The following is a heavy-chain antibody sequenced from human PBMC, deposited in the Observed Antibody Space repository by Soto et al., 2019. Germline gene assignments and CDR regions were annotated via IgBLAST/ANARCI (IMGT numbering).Heavy chain of an antibody. J-gene: IGHJ4*02. D-gene: IGHD3-16*02. CDR3: TRRYCYNNGCLIDY. CDR2: IRNDGGTT. Sequence: EIQLLESGGGLVQPGGSLRLSCAASGFTFDAYQMGWVRQAPGKGLEWLSYIRNDGGTTYDADSVKGRFTVSSDNAKNSMYLQMKSLRVEDTGVYYCTRRYCYNNGCLIDYWGQGTLVTVSS. V-gene: IGHV3-48*03. CDR1: GFTFDAYQ.